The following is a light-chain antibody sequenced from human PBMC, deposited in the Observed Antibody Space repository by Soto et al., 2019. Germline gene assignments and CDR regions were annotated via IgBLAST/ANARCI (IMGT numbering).Light chain of an antibody. J-gene: IGLJ3*02. V-gene: IGLV7-43*01. Sequence: QTVVTQEPSLTVSPGGTVTLTCASSTGAVTSGNYPSWFQQKPGQAPRTLIYTTDDKHSWTPARFSGSLLGGKAALTLSGVQPEDEAEYYCLLYYGGAHLVFGGVTKLTVL. CDR3: LLYYGGAHLV. CDR2: TTD. CDR1: TGAVTSGNY.